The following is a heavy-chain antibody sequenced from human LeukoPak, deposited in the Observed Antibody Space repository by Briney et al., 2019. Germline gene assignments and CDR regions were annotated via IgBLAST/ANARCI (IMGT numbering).Heavy chain of an antibody. Sequence: SVKVSCEASGGTFSRYGISWVRQAPGQGLEWMGRIIPVFGTTNYAQKFQGRVTITTDESTSTAYMELSSLRSEDTAVYYCAREGRVGANTFDYWGQGTLVTVSS. CDR2: IIPVFGTT. V-gene: IGHV1-69*05. D-gene: IGHD1-26*01. J-gene: IGHJ4*02. CDR3: AREGRVGANTFDY. CDR1: GGTFSRYG.